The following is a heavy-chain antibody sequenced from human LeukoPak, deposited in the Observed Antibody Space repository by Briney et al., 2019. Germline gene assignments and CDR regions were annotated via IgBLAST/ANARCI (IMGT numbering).Heavy chain of an antibody. D-gene: IGHD4-17*01. Sequence: GRSLRLSCAASGFTFSNSAMHWVRQAPGKGLEWVAVISYDGSNKYYADSVKGRFTISRDNSKNTLYLQMNSLRAEDTAVYYCAALGTTVTTSIDYWGQGTLVTVSS. J-gene: IGHJ4*02. CDR2: ISYDGSNK. CDR1: GFTFSNSA. V-gene: IGHV3-30-3*01. CDR3: AALGTTVTTSIDY.